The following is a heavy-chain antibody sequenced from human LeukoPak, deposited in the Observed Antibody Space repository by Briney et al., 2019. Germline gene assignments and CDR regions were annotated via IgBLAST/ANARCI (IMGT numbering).Heavy chain of an antibody. CDR2: IYYSGSA. V-gene: IGHV4-39*01. CDR3: GSALWEASISSTTY. D-gene: IGHD1-1*01. J-gene: IGHJ4*02. Sequence: SETLSLTCTVSFGSLSSSTYYWGWIRQPPGKGLEWIGSIYYSGSAYYNPSLKSRVTISVDTSKSQFSLKLSSVTAADTAIYYWGSALWEASISSTTYWGQGTLVTVSS. CDR1: FGSLSSSTYY.